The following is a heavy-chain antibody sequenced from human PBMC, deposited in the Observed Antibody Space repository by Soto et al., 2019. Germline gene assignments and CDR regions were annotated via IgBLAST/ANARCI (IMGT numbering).Heavy chain of an antibody. CDR1: GFTFSSYA. CDR3: AKVPSIAAAGTGSMGYFDY. D-gene: IGHD6-13*01. J-gene: IGHJ4*02. Sequence: GGSLRLSCAASGFTFSSYAMSWVRQAPGKGLEWVSAISGSGGSTYYADSVKGRFTISRDNSKNTLYLQMNSLRAEDTAVYYCAKVPSIAAAGTGSMGYFDYWGQGTQVTVSS. CDR2: ISGSGGST. V-gene: IGHV3-23*01.